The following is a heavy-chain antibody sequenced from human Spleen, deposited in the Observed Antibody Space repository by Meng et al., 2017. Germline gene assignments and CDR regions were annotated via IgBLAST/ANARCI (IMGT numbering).Heavy chain of an antibody. Sequence: ASVKVSCKASGYTFTGYSLHWVRQAPGQGLEWMGRIDPKSGDTHYAQRFQGRVTMTGDTSISTAYMELSGLRSDDTAMYYCARDEDISAAGKLFGDYWGQGNLVTVSS. CDR1: GYTFTGYS. V-gene: IGHV1-2*06. CDR3: ARDEDISAAGKLFGDY. D-gene: IGHD6-13*01. J-gene: IGHJ4*02. CDR2: IDPKSGDT.